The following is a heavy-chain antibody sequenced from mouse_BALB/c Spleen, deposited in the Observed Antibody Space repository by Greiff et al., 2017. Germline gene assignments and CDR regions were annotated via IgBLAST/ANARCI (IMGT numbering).Heavy chain of an antibody. CDR3: TRGGNDYDDWYFDV. J-gene: IGHJ1*01. D-gene: IGHD2-4*01. CDR1: GFTFSSYT. Sequence: EVQVVESGGGLVKPGGSLKLSCAASGFTFSSYTMSWVRQTPEKRLEWVATISSGGSYTYYPDSVKGRFTLSRDNAKNTLYLQMSSLTSEDTAMYYCTRGGNDYDDWYFDVWGAGTTVTVSS. CDR2: ISSGGSYT. V-gene: IGHV5-6-4*01.